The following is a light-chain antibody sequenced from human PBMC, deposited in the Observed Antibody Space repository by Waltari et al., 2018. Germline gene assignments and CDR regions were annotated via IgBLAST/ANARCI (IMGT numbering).Light chain of an antibody. J-gene: IGLJ3*02. CDR1: SSDVGGYNY. CDR3: SSYTSSSTWV. V-gene: IGLV2-14*01. CDR2: EGS. Sequence: QSALTQPASVSGSPGQSITISCTGTSSDVGGYNYVSWYQQHPGKAPKIMIYEGSKRPPGVANRFSGSTPGNTASLTISGRQAEDEADYYCSSYTSSSTWVFGGGTKLTVL.